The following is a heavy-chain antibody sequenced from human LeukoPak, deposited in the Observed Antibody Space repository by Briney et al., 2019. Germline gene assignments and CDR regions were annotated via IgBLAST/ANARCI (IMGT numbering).Heavy chain of an antibody. V-gene: IGHV3-30*18. CDR2: ISYDGSNK. D-gene: IGHD6-13*01. CDR1: GFTFSDYG. J-gene: IGHJ4*02. CDR3: AKDLRVAAAGTSDY. Sequence: PGGSLRLSCAASGFTFSDYGMHWVRQAPGKGLEWVAVISYDGSNKYYAGSVKGRFTISRDTSANTLHLQMNSLRAEDTAVYYCAKDLRVAAAGTSDYWGQGTLVTVSS.